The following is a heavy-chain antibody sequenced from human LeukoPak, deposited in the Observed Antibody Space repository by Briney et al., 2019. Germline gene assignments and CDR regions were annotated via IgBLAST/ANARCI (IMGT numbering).Heavy chain of an antibody. CDR2: ISWNGGSI. CDR3: AKDRCSTTTCYYFDC. D-gene: IGHD2-2*01. J-gene: IGHJ4*02. Sequence: GGSLRLSCAASGFTFEDYAMHWVRQAPGRGLEWVSGISWNGGSIVYADSVKGRFTISRDNAKNSLYLQLNSLRAEDTALCYCAKDRCSTTTCYYFDCWGLGTLVTVSS. CDR1: GFTFEDYA. V-gene: IGHV3-9*01.